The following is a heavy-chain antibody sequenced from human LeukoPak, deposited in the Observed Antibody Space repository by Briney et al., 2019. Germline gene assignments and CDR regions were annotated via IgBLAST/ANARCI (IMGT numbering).Heavy chain of an antibody. D-gene: IGHD6-19*01. V-gene: IGHV6-1*01. CDR1: GDSVSSNSAA. CDR2: TYYRSKWYN. CDR3: ARGKGRGYSSGWYPSLGMDV. J-gene: IGHJ6*02. Sequence: SQTLSLTCAISGDSVSSNSAAWNWIRQSPSRGLEWLGRTYYRSKWYNDYAVSVKSRITINPDTPKNQFSLQLNSVTPEDTAVYYCARGKGRGYSSGWYPSLGMDVWGQGTTVTVSS.